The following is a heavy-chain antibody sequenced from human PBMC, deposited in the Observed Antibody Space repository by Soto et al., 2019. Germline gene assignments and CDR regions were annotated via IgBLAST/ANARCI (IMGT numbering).Heavy chain of an antibody. CDR1: GGTFSSYT. CDR3: ARDLTTVTTPGFDP. Sequence: QVQLVQSGAEVKKPGSSVKVSCKASGGTFSSYTISWVRQAPGQGLEWMGRIIPILGIANYAQKFQGRVTITADKSTSTAYMELSSLSSEDTAVYYCARDLTTVTTPGFDPWGQGTLVTVSS. CDR2: IIPILGIA. J-gene: IGHJ5*02. D-gene: IGHD4-17*01. V-gene: IGHV1-69*08.